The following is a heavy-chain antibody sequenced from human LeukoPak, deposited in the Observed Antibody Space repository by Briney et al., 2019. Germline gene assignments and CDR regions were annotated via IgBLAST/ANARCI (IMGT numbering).Heavy chain of an antibody. Sequence: GSLRLSCAASGFTFSSYWMSWVRQAPGKGLEWVANIKQDGSEKYYVDSVKGRFTISRDNAKNSVYLQMNSLRAEDTAVYYCSRGSSWYRGGADYWGQGTLVTVSS. D-gene: IGHD6-13*01. CDR2: IKQDGSEK. CDR3: SRGSSWYRGGADY. CDR1: GFTFSSYW. J-gene: IGHJ4*02. V-gene: IGHV3-7*01.